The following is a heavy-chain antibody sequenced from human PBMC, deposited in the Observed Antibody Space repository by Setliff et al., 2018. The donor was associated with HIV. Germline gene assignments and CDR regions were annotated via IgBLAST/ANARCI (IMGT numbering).Heavy chain of an antibody. Sequence: GGSLRLSCAASGFTFSSYSMNWVRQAPGKGLEWVSFISGNSGAVTYADSVKGRFTISRDNADNSLYLQMNSLRAEDTAVYYCARYALAVPGYHNAFDIWGQGTMVTVSS. CDR2: ISGNSGAV. J-gene: IGHJ3*02. CDR1: GFTFSSYS. CDR3: ARYALAVPGYHNAFDI. D-gene: IGHD6-19*01. V-gene: IGHV3-48*01.